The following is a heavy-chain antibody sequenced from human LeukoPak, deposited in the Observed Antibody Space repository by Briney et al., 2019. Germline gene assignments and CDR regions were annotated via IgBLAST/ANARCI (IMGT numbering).Heavy chain of an antibody. Sequence: SETLSLTCTVSGASISDYYWSWIRQPPGKRLEGIAYMYYSGIPNYSRSLKSQVTMSADKSNNQVSLTLTSVTAADTAVYYCASHHGRGEAFDYWGRGTLVTVSS. CDR2: MYYSGIP. CDR3: ASHHGRGEAFDY. J-gene: IGHJ4*02. CDR1: GASISDYY. V-gene: IGHV4-59*08. D-gene: IGHD3-10*01.